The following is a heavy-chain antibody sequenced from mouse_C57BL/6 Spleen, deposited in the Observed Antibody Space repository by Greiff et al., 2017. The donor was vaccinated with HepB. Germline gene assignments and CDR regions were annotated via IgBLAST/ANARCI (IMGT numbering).Heavy chain of an antibody. J-gene: IGHJ2*01. D-gene: IGHD1-1*01. Sequence: QVQLKQSGPGLVQPSQSLSITCTVSGFSLTSYGVHWVRQSPGKGLEWLGVIWSGGSTDYNAAFISRLSISKDNSKSQVFFKMNSLQADDTAIYYCARGHGSSPFDYWGQGTTLTVSS. CDR2: IWSGGST. V-gene: IGHV2-2*01. CDR3: ARGHGSSPFDY. CDR1: GFSLTSYG.